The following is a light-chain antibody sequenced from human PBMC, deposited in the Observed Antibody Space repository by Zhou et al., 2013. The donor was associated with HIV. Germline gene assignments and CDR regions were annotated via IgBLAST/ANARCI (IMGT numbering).Light chain of an antibody. CDR2: DAS. Sequence: EIVLTQSPATLSLSPGERVSLACGASQGVSSYLAWYQHKPGLAPRLLIYDASSRATGIPDRFSGSGSGTDFTLTISRLEPEDFAVYYCQQYGSSPPYTFGQGTKVEIK. CDR3: QQYGSSPPYT. V-gene: IGKV3D-20*01. J-gene: IGKJ2*01. CDR1: QGVSSY.